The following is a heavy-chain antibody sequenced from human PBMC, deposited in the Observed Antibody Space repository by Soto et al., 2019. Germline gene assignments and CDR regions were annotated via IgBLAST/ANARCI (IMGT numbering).Heavy chain of an antibody. J-gene: IGHJ3*02. CDR2: MSHSGGT. D-gene: IGHD1-1*01. CDR1: GGSVSSGSYY. V-gene: IGHV4-34*01. Sequence: QVQLQQWGAGLLKPSETLSLTCAVYGGSVSSGSYYWSWIRQPPGKGLEWIGEMSHSGGTHFNPYRNSRVTISVDTSKTQFSLTMSFVTAADTALYYCARVERGTATTVVDAFDIWGPGTMVTVSS. CDR3: ARVERGTATTVVDAFDI.